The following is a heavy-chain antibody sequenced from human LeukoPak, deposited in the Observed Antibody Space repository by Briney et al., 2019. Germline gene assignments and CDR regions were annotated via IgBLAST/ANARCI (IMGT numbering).Heavy chain of an antibody. Sequence: PSETLSLTCTVSGGSISSHYWSWVRQPPGKGLKWIGYIYYSGSTNYNPSLKSRVTISVDTSKNQFSLKLSSVTAADTAVYYCARGHTTVTTLDFDYWGQGTLVTVSS. V-gene: IGHV4-59*11. J-gene: IGHJ4*02. D-gene: IGHD4-17*01. CDR3: ARGHTTVTTLDFDY. CDR1: GGSISSHY. CDR2: IYYSGST.